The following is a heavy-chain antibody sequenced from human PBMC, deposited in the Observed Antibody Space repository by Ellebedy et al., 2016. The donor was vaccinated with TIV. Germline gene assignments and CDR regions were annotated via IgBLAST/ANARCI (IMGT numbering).Heavy chain of an antibody. D-gene: IGHD6-13*01. CDR3: ARETYSSSWYGMDF. V-gene: IGHV1-69*06. J-gene: IGHJ4*02. CDR1: GGTFSSYS. Sequence: AASVKVSCKASGGTFSSYSMIWVRQAPGQGLEWMGGIIPIFGTPDYAQRFQGRVTITADISTSTAYMELRSLSSEDTAVYYCARETYSSSWYGMDFWGQGTPVTVSS. CDR2: IIPIFGTP.